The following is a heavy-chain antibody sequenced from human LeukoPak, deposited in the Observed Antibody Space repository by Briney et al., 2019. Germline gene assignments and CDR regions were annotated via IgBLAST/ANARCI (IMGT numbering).Heavy chain of an antibody. J-gene: IGHJ5*02. V-gene: IGHV1-8*01. CDR1: GYTFTSYD. CDR2: MNPNSGNT. Sequence: GASVKVSCKASGYTFTSYDINWVRQATGQGLEWMGWMNPNSGNTGYAQKFQGRVTMTRNTSISTAYMELSSLRSEDTAAYYSARGSQHPNWFDPWGQGTLVTVSS. CDR3: ARGSQHPNWFDP.